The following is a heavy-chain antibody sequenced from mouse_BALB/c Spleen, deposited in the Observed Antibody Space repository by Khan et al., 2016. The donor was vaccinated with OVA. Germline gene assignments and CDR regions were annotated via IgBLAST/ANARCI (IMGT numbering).Heavy chain of an antibody. D-gene: IGHD1-1*01. CDR1: GFTFSSYG. CDR3: TRSYYYGYYFDY. Sequence: EVELVESGGGLVQPGGSRKLSCAASGFTFSSYGMHWVRQTPEKGLEWVAYISGDSSTIYYADTVKGRFTISRDNPKKTLFLQMPSLRSEDTAMYYCTRSYYYGYYFDYWGQGTTLTVSS. CDR2: ISGDSSTI. J-gene: IGHJ2*01. V-gene: IGHV5-17*02.